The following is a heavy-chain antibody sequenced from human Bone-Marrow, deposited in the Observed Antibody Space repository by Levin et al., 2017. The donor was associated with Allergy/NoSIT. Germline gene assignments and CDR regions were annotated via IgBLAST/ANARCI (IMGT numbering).Heavy chain of an antibody. V-gene: IGHV5-51*01. CDR2: IYPGDSDT. J-gene: IGHJ4*02. Sequence: GGSLRLSCKGSGYSFTSYWIGWVRQMPGKGLEWMGIIYPGDSDTRYSPPFQGQVTISADKSISTAYLQWSSLKASDTAMYYCARRSDYYDSSGYYGGFDYWGQGTLVTVSS. D-gene: IGHD3-22*01. CDR1: GYSFTSYW. CDR3: ARRSDYYDSSGYYGGFDY.